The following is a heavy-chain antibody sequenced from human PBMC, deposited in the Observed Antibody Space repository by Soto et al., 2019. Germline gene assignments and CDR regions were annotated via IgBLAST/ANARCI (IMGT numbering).Heavy chain of an antibody. D-gene: IGHD2-21*02. CDR2: SIPIFNAA. Sequence: QVQLVQSGAEVKKPGSSVKVSCKASGGTFSSYTISWVRQAPGQGLEWMGGSIPIFNAAKYAPKFQGRLTITADESTSTAYMELSSLRSEDTAVYYCARDGGGNSLAYWGQGTLVIVSS. J-gene: IGHJ4*02. CDR1: GGTFSSYT. V-gene: IGHV1-69*01. CDR3: ARDGGGNSLAY.